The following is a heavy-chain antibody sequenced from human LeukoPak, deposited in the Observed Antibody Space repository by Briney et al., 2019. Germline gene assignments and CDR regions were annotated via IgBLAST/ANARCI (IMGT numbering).Heavy chain of an antibody. Sequence: SETLSLTCTVSGGSISSSSYYWGWIRQPPGKGLEWIGSIYHSGSTYYNPSLKSRVTISVDTSKNQFSLKLSSVTAADTAVYYCARVTMVRGVIEGVFDYWGQGTLVTVSS. J-gene: IGHJ4*02. D-gene: IGHD3-10*01. CDR3: ARVTMVRGVIEGVFDY. CDR1: GGSISSSSYY. V-gene: IGHV4-39*07. CDR2: IYHSGST.